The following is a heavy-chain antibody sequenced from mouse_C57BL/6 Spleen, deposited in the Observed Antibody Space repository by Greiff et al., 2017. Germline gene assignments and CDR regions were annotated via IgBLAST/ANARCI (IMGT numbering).Heavy chain of an antibody. CDR3: ARRELVPYYFDY. J-gene: IGHJ2*01. CDR1: GYTFTSYW. CDR2: IYPGSGST. Sequence: QVQLQQPGAELVKPGASVKMSCKASGYTFTSYWITWVKQRPGQGLEWIGDIYPGSGSTNYNEKFKSKATLTVDTSSSTAYMQLSSLTSEDSAVYYCARRELVPYYFDYWGQGTTLTVSS. V-gene: IGHV1-55*01.